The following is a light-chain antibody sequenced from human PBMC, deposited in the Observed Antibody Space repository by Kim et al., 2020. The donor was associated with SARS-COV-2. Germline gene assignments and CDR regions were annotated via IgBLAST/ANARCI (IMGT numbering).Light chain of an antibody. CDR3: QAWDSSTYVV. CDR2: QDS. V-gene: IGLV3-1*01. CDR1: KWGDKY. J-gene: IGLJ2*01. Sequence: SYELTQPPSVSVSPGQTASITCSGDKWGDKYACWYQQKPGQSPVLVIYQDSKRPSGIPERFSGSNSGNTATLTISETQAMDEADYYCQAWDSSTYVVFGGGTQLTVL.